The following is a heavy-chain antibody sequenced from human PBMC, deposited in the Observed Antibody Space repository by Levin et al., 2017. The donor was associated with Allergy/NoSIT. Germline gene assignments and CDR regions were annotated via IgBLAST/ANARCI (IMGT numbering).Heavy chain of an antibody. CDR3: AKDAIRGNDQPYYFDY. Sequence: GGSLRLSCAASGFTFNNYAMSWVRQAPGKGLEWVSAIINSGVGTYYADSVKGRFTISRDNSKNTMYLQMNSLRAEDTAVYFCAKDAIRGNDQPYYFDYWGQGTLVTASS. CDR2: IINSGVGT. V-gene: IGHV3-23*01. CDR1: GFTFNNYA. D-gene: IGHD3-10*01. J-gene: IGHJ4*02.